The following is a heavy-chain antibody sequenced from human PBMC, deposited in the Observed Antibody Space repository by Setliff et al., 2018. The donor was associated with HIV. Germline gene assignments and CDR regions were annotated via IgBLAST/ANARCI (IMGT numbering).Heavy chain of an antibody. CDR1: GYTFTSKP. CDR2: MDPSSAAT. J-gene: IGHJ4*02. Sequence: ASVKVSCKASGYTFTSKPINWVRQATGQGLEWLGWMDPSSAATGYAQKFQGRVTLTRDTSINTAYMELSSLTSDDTAVYYCARGVGAAGDYWGQGTQVTVSS. CDR3: ARGVGAAGDY. V-gene: IGHV1-8*01. D-gene: IGHD1-26*01.